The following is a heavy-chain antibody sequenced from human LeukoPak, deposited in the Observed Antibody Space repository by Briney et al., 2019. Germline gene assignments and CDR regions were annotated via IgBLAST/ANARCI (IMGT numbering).Heavy chain of an antibody. CDR3: AKVLHVRADSRTYFDL. CDR2: ISWKSGSI. CDR1: EFTFDDYA. Sequence: GGSLRLSCAASEFTFDDYAMHWVRQAPGKGLEWVSGISWKSGSIGYADSVKGRFTISRDNAKNSRYLQMNSLRAEDTALYYCAKVLHVRADSRTYFDLWGRGTLVTVSS. J-gene: IGHJ2*01. V-gene: IGHV3-9*01.